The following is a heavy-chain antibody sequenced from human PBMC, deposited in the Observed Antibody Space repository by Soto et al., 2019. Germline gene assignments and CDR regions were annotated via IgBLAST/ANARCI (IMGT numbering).Heavy chain of an antibody. CDR3: AKTLGVTAIPGYYYYGMDV. Sequence: GGSLRLSCAASGFTFSSYAMSWVRQAPGKGLEWVSAISGSGGSTYYADSVKGRFTISRDNSKNTLYLQMNSLRAEDTAVYYCAKTLGVTAIPGYYYYGMDVWGQGTTVTVSS. J-gene: IGHJ6*02. D-gene: IGHD2-21*02. CDR1: GFTFSSYA. V-gene: IGHV3-23*01. CDR2: ISGSGGST.